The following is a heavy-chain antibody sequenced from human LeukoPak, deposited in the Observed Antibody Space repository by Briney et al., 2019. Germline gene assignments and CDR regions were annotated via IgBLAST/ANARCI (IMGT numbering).Heavy chain of an antibody. CDR1: GGSISSSSYY. Sequence: PSETLSLTCTVSGGSISSSSYYWGWIRQPPGKGLEWIGSIYYSGSTYYNPSLKSRVTISVDTSKNQFSLKLSSVTAADTAVYHCARLYYDTSGYFDYWGQGTLVTVSS. CDR2: IYYSGST. D-gene: IGHD3-22*01. J-gene: IGHJ4*02. CDR3: ARLYYDTSGYFDY. V-gene: IGHV4-39*01.